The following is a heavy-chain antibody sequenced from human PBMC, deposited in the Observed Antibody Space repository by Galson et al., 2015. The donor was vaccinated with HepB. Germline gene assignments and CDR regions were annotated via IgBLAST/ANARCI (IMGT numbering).Heavy chain of an antibody. J-gene: IGHJ3*02. CDR3: ARGAGFTVTDDAFDI. CDR1: GFTFSSYD. Sequence: SLRLSCAASGFTFSSYDMHWVRQATGKGLEWVSAIGTAGDPYYPGSVKGRFTISRENAKNSLYRQMNSLRAGDTAVYYCARGAGFTVTDDAFDIWGQGTMVTVSS. CDR2: IGTAGDP. D-gene: IGHD4-17*01. V-gene: IGHV3-13*05.